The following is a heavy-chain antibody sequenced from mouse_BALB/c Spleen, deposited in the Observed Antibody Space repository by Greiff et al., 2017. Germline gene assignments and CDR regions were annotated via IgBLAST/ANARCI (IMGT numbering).Heavy chain of an antibody. D-gene: IGHD1-1*01. J-gene: IGHJ3*01. Sequence: VQLQQSGAELVKPGASVKLSCTASGFNIKDTYMHWVKQRPEQGLEWIGRIDPANGNTKYDPKFQGKATITADTSSNTAYLQLSSLTSEDTAVYYCASLYYAADWGQGTLVTVSA. CDR1: GFNIKDTY. CDR2: IDPANGNT. CDR3: ASLYYAAD. V-gene: IGHV14-3*02.